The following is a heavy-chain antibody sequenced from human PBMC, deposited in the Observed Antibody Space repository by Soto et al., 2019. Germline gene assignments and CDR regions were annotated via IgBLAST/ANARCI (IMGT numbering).Heavy chain of an antibody. J-gene: IGHJ5*02. CDR2: IDPRDSYT. V-gene: IGHV5-10-1*01. CDR3: ARLYCSSSAACDRWFDP. D-gene: IGHD2-2*01. CDR1: GYSFTTFW. Sequence: PGESLKISCTGFGYSFTTFWISWVRQMPGKGLEWMGTIDPRDSYTNYSPSFQGHVTISADKSIGTAYLQWGSLQASDTAMYFCARLYCSSSAACDRWFDPWGQGTLVTVSS.